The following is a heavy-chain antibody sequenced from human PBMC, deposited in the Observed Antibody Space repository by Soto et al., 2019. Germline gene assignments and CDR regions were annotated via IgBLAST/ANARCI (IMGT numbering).Heavy chain of an antibody. Sequence: EVQLVESGGGLVKPGGSLRLSCAASGFTFSSYSMNWVRQAPGKGLEWVSSISSSNSYIYYADSVKGRFTISRDNAKNSLYLQMNSLRAEDTAVYYCARDWGDYDFWSGPYYYYYGMDVWGQGTTVTVSS. D-gene: IGHD3-3*01. CDR2: ISSSNSYI. CDR1: GFTFSSYS. J-gene: IGHJ6*02. CDR3: ARDWGDYDFWSGPYYYYYGMDV. V-gene: IGHV3-21*01.